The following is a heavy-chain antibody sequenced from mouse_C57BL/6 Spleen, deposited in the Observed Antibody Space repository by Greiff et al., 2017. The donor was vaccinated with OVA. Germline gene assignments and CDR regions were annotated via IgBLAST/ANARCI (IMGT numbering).Heavy chain of an antibody. CDR3: ARGAYYGSSYRAMDY. J-gene: IGHJ4*01. CDR2: FHPYNDDT. D-gene: IGHD1-1*01. Sequence: VKLQESGAELVKPGASVKMSCKASGYTFTTYPIEWMKQNHGKSLEWIGNFHPYNDDTKYNEKFKGKATLTVEKSSSTVYLELSRLTSDDSAVYYCARGAYYGSSYRAMDYWGQGTSVTVSS. CDR1: GYTFTTYP. V-gene: IGHV1-47*01.